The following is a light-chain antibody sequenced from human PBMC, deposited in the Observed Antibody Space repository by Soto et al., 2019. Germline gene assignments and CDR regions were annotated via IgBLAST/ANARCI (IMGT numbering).Light chain of an antibody. Sequence: QSVLTQPRSVSGSPGQSVTISCTGTSSDVGGYNYVSWYQQYPGKAPKLIIYDVSKRPSGVPDRFSGSKSGNTASLTISGLQAEDEADYYCCSYASSTTWVFGGGTKLTVL. CDR2: DVS. J-gene: IGLJ3*02. CDR1: SSDVGGYNY. V-gene: IGLV2-11*01. CDR3: CSYASSTTWV.